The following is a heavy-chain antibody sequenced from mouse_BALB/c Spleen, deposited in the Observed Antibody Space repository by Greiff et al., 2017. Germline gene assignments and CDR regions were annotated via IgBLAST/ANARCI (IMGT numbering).Heavy chain of an antibody. V-gene: IGHV1-69*02. CDR1: GYTFTSYW. D-gene: IGHD2-4*01. Sequence: LQQPGAELVRPGASVKLSCKASGYTFTSYWINWVKQRPGQGLEWIGNIYPSDSYTNYNQKFKDKATLTVDKSSSTAYMQLSSPTSEDSAVYYCTSASTMITSAWFAYWGQGTLVTVSA. J-gene: IGHJ3*01. CDR3: TSASTMITSAWFAY. CDR2: IYPSDSYT.